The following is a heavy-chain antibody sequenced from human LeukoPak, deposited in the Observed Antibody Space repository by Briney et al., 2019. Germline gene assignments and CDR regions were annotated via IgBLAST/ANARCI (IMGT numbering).Heavy chain of an antibody. CDR1: GGSISNYY. V-gene: IGHV4-59*01. CDR3: ARVMADSSGLDAFDI. D-gene: IGHD3-22*01. CDR2: IYYSGTT. Sequence: SETLSLTCTVSGGSISNYYWSWIRQPPGKGLEWIGYIYYSGTTNYNPSLKSRVTISVDTSKNQFSLRLNSVTAADTAVYYCARVMADSSGLDAFDIWGQGTMVTVSS. J-gene: IGHJ3*02.